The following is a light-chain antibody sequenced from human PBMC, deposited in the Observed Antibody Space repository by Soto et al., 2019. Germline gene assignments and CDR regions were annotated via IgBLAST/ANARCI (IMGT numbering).Light chain of an antibody. V-gene: IGKV3-20*01. CDR3: QQHGSSPPWT. CDR2: GAS. J-gene: IGKJ1*01. Sequence: EIVLTQSPGTLSLSPGERATISCRASQSVSSSYLAWYQQKPGQAPRLLIYGASSRATGIPDRFSGSGSGTDFTLTISRLEPADFAVYYCQQHGSSPPWTFGQGTKV. CDR1: QSVSSSY.